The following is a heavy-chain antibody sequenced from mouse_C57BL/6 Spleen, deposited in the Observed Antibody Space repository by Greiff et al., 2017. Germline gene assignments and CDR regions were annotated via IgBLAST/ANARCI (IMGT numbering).Heavy chain of an antibody. J-gene: IGHJ2*01. V-gene: IGHV1-53*01. CDR3: ARLLTTVVAKSLYYFDY. D-gene: IGHD1-1*01. Sequence: QVHVKQSGTELVKPGASVKLSCKASGYTFTSYWMHWVKQRPGQGLEWIGNINPSNGGTNYNEKFKSKATLTVDKSSSTAYMQLSSLTSEDSAVYYCARLLTTVVAKSLYYFDYWGQGTTLTVSS. CDR2: INPSNGGT. CDR1: GYTFTSYW.